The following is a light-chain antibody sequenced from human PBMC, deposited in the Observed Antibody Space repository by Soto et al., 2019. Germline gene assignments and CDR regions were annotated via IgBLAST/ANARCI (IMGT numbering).Light chain of an antibody. J-gene: IGKJ4*01. CDR2: DAS. CDR3: QQYNSYWAT. V-gene: IGKV1-5*01. Sequence: DIQMPQSPSTLSASVGDSVTITCRARQSISSWLAWYQQNPGKAPKLLIYDASSLESGVPSRCSGGGAGTEFTLTISSLQPDDFATYYCQQYNSYWATVGGGNKVDIK. CDR1: QSISSW.